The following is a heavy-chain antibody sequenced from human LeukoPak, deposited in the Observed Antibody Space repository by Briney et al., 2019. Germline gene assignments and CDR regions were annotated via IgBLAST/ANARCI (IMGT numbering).Heavy chain of an antibody. CDR3: ARDHVLEMDRGESCRGGSCYSVAPNYYYYGMDV. D-gene: IGHD2-15*01. CDR1: GFTFSSYA. Sequence: GRSLRLSCAASGFTFSSYAMHWVRQAPGKGLEWVAVISYDGSNKYYADSVKGRFTISRDNSKNTLYLQMNSLRAEDTAVYYCARDHVLEMDRGESCRGGSCYSVAPNYYYYGMDVWGKGTTVIVSS. V-gene: IGHV3-30*04. J-gene: IGHJ6*04. CDR2: ISYDGSNK.